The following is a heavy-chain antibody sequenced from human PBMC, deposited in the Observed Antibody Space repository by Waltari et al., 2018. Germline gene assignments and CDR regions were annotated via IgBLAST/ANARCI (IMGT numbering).Heavy chain of an antibody. D-gene: IGHD6-13*01. V-gene: IGHV1-69*14. CDR2: IIPIFGTA. J-gene: IGHJ4*02. Sequence: QVQLVQSGAEVKKPGSSVKVSCKASGGTFSSYAISWVRQAPGQGLEWMGGIIPIFGTANYAQKFQGRVTITADKSTSTAYMELSSLRSEDTAVYYCARDLLLMGIAAAGAFDYWGQGTLVTVSS. CDR3: ARDLLLMGIAAAGAFDY. CDR1: GGTFSSYA.